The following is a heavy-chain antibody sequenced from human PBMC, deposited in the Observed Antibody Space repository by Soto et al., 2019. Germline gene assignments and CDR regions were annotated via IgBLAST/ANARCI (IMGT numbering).Heavy chain of an antibody. J-gene: IGHJ4*02. Sequence: QITLKESGPTLVKPTQTLTLTCTFSGFALSTTRVGVGWIRQPPGQALEWLALIYWDDDKPYSPFLKSRLTITKDISKNQVVLTMTNMDPMDTATYFCAHTLVAGLGYYFDYWGQGTLVTVSS. V-gene: IGHV2-5*02. CDR1: GFALSTTRVG. CDR2: IYWDDDK. D-gene: IGHD6-19*01. CDR3: AHTLVAGLGYYFDY.